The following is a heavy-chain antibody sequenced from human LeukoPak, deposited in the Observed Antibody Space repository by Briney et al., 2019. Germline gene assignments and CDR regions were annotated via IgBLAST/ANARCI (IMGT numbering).Heavy chain of an antibody. CDR2: IYYSGST. D-gene: IGHD3-3*01. CDR3: ARRQFRTYYDFWSGDSYYFDY. J-gene: IGHJ4*02. Sequence: SETLSLTCTVSGGSISSSRYSWGWIRQPPGKGLEWIGSIYYSGSTYYNPSLKSRVTISVDTSKNQFSLKLSSVTAADTAVYYCARRQFRTYYDFWSGDSYYFDYWGQGTLVTVSS. CDR1: GGSISSSRYS. V-gene: IGHV4-39*01.